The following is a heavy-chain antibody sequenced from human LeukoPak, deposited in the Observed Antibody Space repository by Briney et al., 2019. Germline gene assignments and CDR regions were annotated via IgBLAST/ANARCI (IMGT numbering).Heavy chain of an antibody. J-gene: IGHJ4*02. CDR1: GYTFTSYG. CDR3: ARRDYYDSSGYYETSPFDY. Sequence: GASVKVSCKASGYTFTSYGISWVRQAPGQGLEWMGWISGYNGETNYAQKFQGRVTMTTDTSTSTAYMELRSLRSDDTAVYYCARRDYYDSSGYYETSPFDYWGQGTLVTVSS. D-gene: IGHD3-22*01. CDR2: ISGYNGET. V-gene: IGHV1-18*01.